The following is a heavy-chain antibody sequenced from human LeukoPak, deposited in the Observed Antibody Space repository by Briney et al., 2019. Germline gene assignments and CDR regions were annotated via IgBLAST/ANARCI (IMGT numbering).Heavy chain of an antibody. D-gene: IGHD6-19*01. V-gene: IGHV3-21*01. CDR2: ISSSSSYI. J-gene: IGHJ4*02. CDR1: GFTFSSYS. CDR3: ARGFSVAGYDY. Sequence: GGSLRLSCAASGFTFSSYSMNWVRKAPGKGLEWVSSISSSSSYIYYADSVKGRFTISRDNAKHSLYLQMNSLRAEDTAVYYCARGFSVAGYDYWGQGTLVTVSS.